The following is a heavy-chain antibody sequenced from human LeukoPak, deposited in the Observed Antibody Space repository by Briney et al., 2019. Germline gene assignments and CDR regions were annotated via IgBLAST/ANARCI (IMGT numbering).Heavy chain of an antibody. CDR3: ARIGHEDYYFDY. CDR1: GGSISSYY. CDR2: IYYSGRT. J-gene: IGHJ4*02. V-gene: IGHV4-59*01. Sequence: PSETLSLTRTVSGGSISSYYWSWIRQPPGKGLEWIGYIYYSGRTKYNPSLKSRVTISVDTSKNQFSLKLSSVTAADTAVYYCARIGHEDYYFDYWGQGTLVTVSS.